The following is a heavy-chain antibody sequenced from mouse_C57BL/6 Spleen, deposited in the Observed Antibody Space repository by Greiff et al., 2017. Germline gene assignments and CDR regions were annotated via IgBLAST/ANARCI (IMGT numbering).Heavy chain of an antibody. D-gene: IGHD2-4*01. J-gene: IGHJ2*01. CDR1: GFTFSSYG. V-gene: IGHV5-6*01. CDR3: ARHAAMITPYYFDY. Sequence: EVKVVESGGDLVKPGGSLKLSCAASGFTFSSYGMSWVRQTPDKRLEWVATISSGGSYTYYPDSVKGRFTISRDNAKNTLYLQMSSLKSEDTAMYYCARHAAMITPYYFDYWGQGTTLTVSS. CDR2: ISSGGSYT.